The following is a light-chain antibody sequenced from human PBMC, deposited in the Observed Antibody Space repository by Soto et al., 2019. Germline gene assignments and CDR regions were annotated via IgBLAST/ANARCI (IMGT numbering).Light chain of an antibody. J-gene: IGLJ1*01. Sequence: QSVLTQPPSVSAAPGQKVTVSCSGSGSNIENNFVSWYRQLPGTAPKLLIYENNRRPSGIPDRFSGSKSGTSATLDIAGLETGAEADYYCATWDTSLSAGVFGPGTKLTVL. V-gene: IGLV1-51*02. CDR2: ENN. CDR1: GSNIENNF. CDR3: ATWDTSLSAGV.